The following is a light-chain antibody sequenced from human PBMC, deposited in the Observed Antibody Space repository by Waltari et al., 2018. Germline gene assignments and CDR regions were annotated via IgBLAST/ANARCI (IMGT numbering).Light chain of an antibody. J-gene: IGLJ2*01. CDR2: KNN. V-gene: IGLV1-47*01. Sequence: QSVLTQPPSTSRTPGQRVTIPRSGSSSNIEINYVSWYPHLPGTTPKLLIYKNNQRPSGVPDRFSGSKSGTSASLAISGLRSEDEADYYCATWDASLGVLFGGGTKLTVL. CDR3: ATWDASLGVL. CDR1: SSNIEINY.